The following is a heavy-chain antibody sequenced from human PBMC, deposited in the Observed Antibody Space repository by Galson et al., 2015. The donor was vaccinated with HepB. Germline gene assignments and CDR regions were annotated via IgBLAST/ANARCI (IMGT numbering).Heavy chain of an antibody. V-gene: IGHV3-11*01. Sequence: SLRLSCAASGITFSDYYMSWIRQAPGKGLEWVSYISNSGSIIYYADSVKGRFTISRDNAKNSLYLQMSSLSAEDTAVYYCARISAAALPGAFWGQGTLVTVSS. CDR2: ISNSGSII. CDR1: GITFSDYY. J-gene: IGHJ4*02. CDR3: ARISAAALPGAF. D-gene: IGHD6-6*01.